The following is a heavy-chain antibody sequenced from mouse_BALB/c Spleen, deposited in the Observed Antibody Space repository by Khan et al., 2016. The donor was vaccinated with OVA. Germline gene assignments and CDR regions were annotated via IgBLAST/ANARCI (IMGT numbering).Heavy chain of an antibody. CDR2: LSNGGGRT. CDR1: GFTFSDYY. CDR3: ARHGDGKGDAMDY. D-gene: IGHD2-1*01. V-gene: IGHV5-12*01. Sequence: EVELVESGGGLVQPGGSLKLSCAPSGFTFSDYYMYWVRQTPEKRLEWVAYLSNGGGRTYYPDTVKGRFTISRDNAKNTLYLQMSRLKSEDTAMYYCARHGDGKGDAMDYWGQGTSGTVSS. J-gene: IGHJ4*01.